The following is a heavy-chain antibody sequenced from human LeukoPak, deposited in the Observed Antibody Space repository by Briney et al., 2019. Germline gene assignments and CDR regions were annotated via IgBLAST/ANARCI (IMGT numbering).Heavy chain of an antibody. CDR1: GFTFSDSW. CDR3: ARDSITMVRGVADY. CDR2: MNQDGSEK. V-gene: IGHV3-7*01. J-gene: IGHJ4*02. Sequence: GGSLRLSCAASGFTFSDSWMSWVRQAPGKGLEWVANMNQDGSEKDYADSVKGRFTISRDNAKNSLYLQMNSLRAEDTAVYYCARDSITMVRGVADYWGQGTLVTVSS. D-gene: IGHD3-10*01.